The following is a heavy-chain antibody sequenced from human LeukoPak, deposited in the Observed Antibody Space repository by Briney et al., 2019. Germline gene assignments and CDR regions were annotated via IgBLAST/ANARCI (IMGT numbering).Heavy chain of an antibody. D-gene: IGHD3-9*01. CDR1: GYSFTSYW. J-gene: IGHJ6*03. CDR2: IYPGDSDT. V-gene: IGHV5-51*01. CDR3: ARLDILTGYYSEVNYYYYYVDV. Sequence: GESLKISCKGSGYSFTSYWIGWVRQMPGKGLEWMGIIYPGDSDTRYSPSFQGQVTISADKSISTAYLQWSSLKASDTAMYYCARLDILTGYYSEVNYYYYYVDVWGKGTTVTVSS.